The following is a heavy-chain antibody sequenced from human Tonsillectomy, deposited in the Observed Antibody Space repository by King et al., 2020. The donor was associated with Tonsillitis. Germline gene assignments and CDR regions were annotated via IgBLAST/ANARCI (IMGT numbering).Heavy chain of an antibody. V-gene: IGHV3-64*01. CDR3: SRRGSGNYESDV. Sequence: VQLVESGGGLVQPGGSLRLSCAASGFTFSSYAMHWVRQAPGKGLEYVAAISANGCGTDYAKSVQGRFTISRDNSKNTLYLQMDSLRAEDMAVYYCSRRGSGNYESDVWGQGTLVTVSS. D-gene: IGHD3-10*01. CDR1: GFTFSSYA. J-gene: IGHJ4*02. CDR2: ISANGCGT.